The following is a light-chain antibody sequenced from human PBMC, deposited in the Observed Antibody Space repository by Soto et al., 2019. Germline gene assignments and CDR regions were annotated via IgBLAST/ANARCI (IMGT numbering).Light chain of an antibody. J-gene: IGLJ1*01. CDR3: SSFTTSFTYV. CDR1: SSDVGAYNY. Sequence: QSVLTQPAAMSGSPGQSITISCTGTSSDVGAYNYVSWYQQHPGKAPNLMIYQVTNRPSGVSNRFSGSKSGNTASLTISGLQAEDEADYYCSSFTTSFTYVFGTGTKLTVL. V-gene: IGLV2-14*01. CDR2: QVT.